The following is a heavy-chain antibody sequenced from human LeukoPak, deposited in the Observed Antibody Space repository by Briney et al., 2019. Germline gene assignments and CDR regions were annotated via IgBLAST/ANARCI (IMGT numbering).Heavy chain of an antibody. Sequence: SQTLSLTCAISGDSFSGSPAVWNWIRQSPSRGLEWLGRAYYRSKWYIDYAVSVKGRITITPDTSKNQFSLQLNSVTPEDTAAYYCARGAVRGGTNFDYWGQGTLVTVSS. CDR2: AYYRSKWYI. J-gene: IGHJ4*02. V-gene: IGHV6-1*01. CDR3: ARGAVRGGTNFDY. D-gene: IGHD3-10*01. CDR1: GDSFSGSPAV.